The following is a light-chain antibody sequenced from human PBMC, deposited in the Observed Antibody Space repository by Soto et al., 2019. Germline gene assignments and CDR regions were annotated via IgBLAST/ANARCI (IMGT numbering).Light chain of an antibody. CDR2: EVS. CDR1: SSDVGAYDY. J-gene: IGLJ3*02. CDR3: SSYTTINTWV. Sequence: QSALTQPASVSGSPGQSITISCTGTSSDVGAYDYVSWYQQHPGKAPKFMLYEVSNRPSGLSNRFSGSKSGNTASLTISGLQAEDEADYYCSSYTTINTWVFGGGTKLTVL. V-gene: IGLV2-14*01.